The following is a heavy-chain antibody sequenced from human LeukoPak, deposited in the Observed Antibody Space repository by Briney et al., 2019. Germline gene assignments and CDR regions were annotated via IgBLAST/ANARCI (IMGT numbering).Heavy chain of an antibody. Sequence: IYTTGYTNYTPSLKSRVPMSLDTSKNQFSLKLSSVTAADTAVYYCASEGDWVSNYWFYPWGQGTLFTVSS. V-gene: IGHV4-4*07. CDR2: IYTTGYT. D-gene: IGHD4-11*01. CDR3: ASEGDWVSNYWFYP. J-gene: IGHJ5*02.